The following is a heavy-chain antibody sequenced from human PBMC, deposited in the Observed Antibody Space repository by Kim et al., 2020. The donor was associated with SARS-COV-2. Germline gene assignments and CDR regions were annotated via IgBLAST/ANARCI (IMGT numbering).Heavy chain of an antibody. CDR3: AAPYLIDQAFDI. D-gene: IGHD2-21*01. CDR1: GYRLTSFY. Sequence: ASVKVSCKASGYRLTSFYIHWVRQAPGQGIEWMGIIDPSGDSANYTQKLQGRLTITRDTSTNTVYMELSNLRSDDTAVYFCAAPYLIDQAFDIWGPGTMVTVSP. J-gene: IGHJ3*02. CDR2: IDPSGDSA. V-gene: IGHV1-46*01.